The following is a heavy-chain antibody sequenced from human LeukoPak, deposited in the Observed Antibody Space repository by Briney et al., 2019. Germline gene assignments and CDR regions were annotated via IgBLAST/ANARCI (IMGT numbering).Heavy chain of an antibody. CDR1: GGSFGGYY. CDR2: INQSGNT. Sequence: SETLSLICSVYGGSFGGYYWSWIRQPAGKGPEWIAEINQSGNTNYNPSLKSRVTISVDTSKNQFSLKLSSVTAADTAVYFCAIGPGGYYFDYWGQGTLVTVSS. CDR3: AIGPGGYYFDY. D-gene: IGHD3-3*01. V-gene: IGHV4-34*01. J-gene: IGHJ4*02.